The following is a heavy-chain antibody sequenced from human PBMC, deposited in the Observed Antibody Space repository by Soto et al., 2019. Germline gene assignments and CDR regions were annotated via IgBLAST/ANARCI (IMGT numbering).Heavy chain of an antibody. CDR2: RDQSGGT. D-gene: IGHD1-20*01. V-gene: IGHV4-34*01. Sequence: SETLSLTXAVVGDSLRGQSWNWIRQSPGKGLEWIGERDQSGGTNYNPSLESRVSVSVATSKSQFSLKLSAVTAADTAVYYCATSQKGYNWNYFDHWGQGALVTVSS. CDR1: GDSLRGQS. CDR3: ATSQKGYNWNYFDH. J-gene: IGHJ4*02.